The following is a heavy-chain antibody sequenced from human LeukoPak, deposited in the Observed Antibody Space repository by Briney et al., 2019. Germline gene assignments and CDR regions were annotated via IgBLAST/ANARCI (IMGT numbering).Heavy chain of an antibody. CDR1: GFTVSSNY. CDR2: MYSGGGT. V-gene: IGHV3-66*02. Sequence: PGGSLRLSCVASGFTVSSNYMNGVRQAPGKGLEWVSVMYSGGGTHYADSVQGRFTLSRDNSKSTLYLQMNTLRTEDTAVYYCARGMGAYDAFDVWGQGTMVTVSS. J-gene: IGHJ3*01. D-gene: IGHD1-26*01. CDR3: ARGMGAYDAFDV.